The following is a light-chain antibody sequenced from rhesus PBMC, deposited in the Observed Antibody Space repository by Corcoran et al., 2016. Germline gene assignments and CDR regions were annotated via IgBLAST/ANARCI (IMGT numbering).Light chain of an antibody. Sequence: DIQMSQSPSSLSASVGDKVTITCRASQGISNALAWYQQKPGKAPKLLIYAASRLESGGPSRFCGSRSGTDFTLTISSLQPEDFATYYCQQGYSTPYSFGQGTKVEIK. J-gene: IGKJ2*01. CDR2: AAS. CDR3: QQGYSTPYS. CDR1: QGISNA. V-gene: IGKV1-33*02.